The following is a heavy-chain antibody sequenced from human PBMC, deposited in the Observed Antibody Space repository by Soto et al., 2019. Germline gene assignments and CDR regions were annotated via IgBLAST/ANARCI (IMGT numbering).Heavy chain of an antibody. D-gene: IGHD2-2*01. J-gene: IGHJ1*01. Sequence: GGSLRLSCAASGFTFSNAWMSWVRQAPGKGLEWVGRIKSKTDGGTTDYAAPVKGRFTISRDDSKNTLYLQMNSLKTEDTAVYYCTTEPVWDIVVVPAARSKGHAGEYFQHWGQGTLVTVSS. CDR1: GFTFSNAW. CDR2: IKSKTDGGTT. V-gene: IGHV3-15*01. CDR3: TTEPVWDIVVVPAARSKGHAGEYFQH.